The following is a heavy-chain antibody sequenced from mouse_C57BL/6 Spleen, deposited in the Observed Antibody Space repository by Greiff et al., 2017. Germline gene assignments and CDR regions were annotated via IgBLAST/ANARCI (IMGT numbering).Heavy chain of an antibody. CDR2: ISSGGDYI. D-gene: IGHD1-1*01. CDR1: GFTFSSYA. CDR3: TNYYGSSYGYWYFDV. J-gene: IGHJ1*03. Sequence: EVMLVESGEGLVKPGGSLTLSCAASGFTFSSYAMSWVRQTPEKRLEWVAYISSGGDYIYYADTVKGRFTISRDNARNTLYLQMSSLKSEDTAMYYCTNYYGSSYGYWYFDVWGTGTTVTVSS. V-gene: IGHV5-9-1*02.